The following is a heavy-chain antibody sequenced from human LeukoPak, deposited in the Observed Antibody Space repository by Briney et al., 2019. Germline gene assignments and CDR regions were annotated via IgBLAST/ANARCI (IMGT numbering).Heavy chain of an antibody. D-gene: IGHD3-9*01. CDR2: ISTSSSYK. Sequence: GGSLRLSCAASGFTFSSYSMNWVRQAPRKGLEWVSSISTSSSYKYYADSLKGRSTISRDNAKNSLYLQMNSLGAEDTAVYYCARHSDYDILTGPNDYWGQGTLVTVSS. CDR3: ARHSDYDILTGPNDY. V-gene: IGHV3-21*01. CDR1: GFTFSSYS. J-gene: IGHJ4*02.